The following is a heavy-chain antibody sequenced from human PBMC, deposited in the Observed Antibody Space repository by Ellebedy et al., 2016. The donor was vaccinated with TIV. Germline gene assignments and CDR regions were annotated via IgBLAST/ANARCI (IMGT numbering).Heavy chain of an antibody. V-gene: IGHV3-11*06. J-gene: IGHJ4*02. CDR3: ARGNSYDY. Sequence: GESLKISXAASGFTFSDYYMSWIRQAPGKGLELVSYISTTSTYTNYADSVKGRFTIARDNAKNSLYLQMNRLRAEDTAVYYCARGNSYDYWGQGTLVTVSS. D-gene: IGHD4-23*01. CDR2: ISTTSTYT. CDR1: GFTFSDYY.